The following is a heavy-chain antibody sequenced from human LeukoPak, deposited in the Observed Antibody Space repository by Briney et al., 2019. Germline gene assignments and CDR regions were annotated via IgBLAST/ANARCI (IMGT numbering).Heavy chain of an antibody. CDR1: GFTFSSYG. J-gene: IGHJ4*02. Sequence: GKSLRLSCAASGFTFSSYGMHWVRQAPGKGLEWVAVISYDGSNKYYADSVKGRFTISRDNSKNTLYLQMNSLRAEDTAVYYCARGLRYFDWLLNYFDYWGQGTLVTVSS. V-gene: IGHV3-30*03. CDR2: ISYDGSNK. D-gene: IGHD3-9*01. CDR3: ARGLRYFDWLLNYFDY.